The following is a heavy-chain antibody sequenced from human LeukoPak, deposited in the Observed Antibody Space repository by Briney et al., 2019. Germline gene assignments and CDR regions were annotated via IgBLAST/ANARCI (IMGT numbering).Heavy chain of an antibody. CDR2: ISGSGDST. CDR1: GFTFSSYA. Sequence: PGGSLRLSCAASGFTFSSYAMNWVRQAPGKGLEWVSAISGSGDSTYYADSVKGRFTISRDNSKNTLYLQMNSLRAEDTAVYYCVRDFRSADYWGQGTLVTVSS. J-gene: IGHJ4*02. CDR3: VRDFRSADY. V-gene: IGHV3-23*01.